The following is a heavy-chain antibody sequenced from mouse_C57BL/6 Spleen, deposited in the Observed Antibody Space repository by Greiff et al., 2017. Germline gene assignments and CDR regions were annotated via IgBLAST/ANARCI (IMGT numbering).Heavy chain of an antibody. J-gene: IGHJ3*01. D-gene: IGHD3-2*02. CDR3: ARPLDSSGPFAY. CDR2: IDPSDSYT. V-gene: IGHV1-50*01. Sequence: VQLQQPGAELVKPGASVKLSCKASGYTFTSYWMQWVKQRPGQGLEWIGEIDPSDSYTNYNQKFKGKATLTVDTSSSTAYMQLSSLTSEDSAVYYCARPLDSSGPFAYWGQGTLVTVSA. CDR1: GYTFTSYW.